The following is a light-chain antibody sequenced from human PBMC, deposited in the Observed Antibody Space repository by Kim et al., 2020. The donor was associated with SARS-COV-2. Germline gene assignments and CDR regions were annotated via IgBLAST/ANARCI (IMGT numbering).Light chain of an antibody. CDR3: QQYNSHPIT. J-gene: IGKJ5*01. CDR1: QGISTN. CDR2: DAS. V-gene: IGKV1-16*01. Sequence: DIQMTQSPSSLSASVGDRVTITCRASQGISTNLAWFQQKPGEAPKSLIYDASSLQGGVPSRFSASGSGQDFTLTISSLQPADFAIYVCQQYNSHPITFGQGTRLEIK.